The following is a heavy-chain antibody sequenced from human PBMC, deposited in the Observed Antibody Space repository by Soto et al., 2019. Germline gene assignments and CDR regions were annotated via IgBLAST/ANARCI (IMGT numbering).Heavy chain of an antibody. CDR3: AGGLGGWRPPFDY. V-gene: IGHV3-7*03. D-gene: IGHD6-19*01. J-gene: IGHJ4*02. CDR2: IKQDGSEK. Sequence: EVQLVESGGGLVQPGGSLRLSCAASGFTFSSYWMSWVRQAPGKGLEWVANIKQDGSEKYYVDSVKGRFTISRDNAKNSLYLQMNSLRAEDTAVYYCAGGLGGWRPPFDYWGQGTLVTVSS. CDR1: GFTFSSYW.